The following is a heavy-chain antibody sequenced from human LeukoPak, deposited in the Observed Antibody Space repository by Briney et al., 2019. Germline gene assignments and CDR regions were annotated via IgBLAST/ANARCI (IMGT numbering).Heavy chain of an antibody. CDR2: ISGSGGST. J-gene: IGHJ3*02. V-gene: IGHV3-23*01. CDR1: GFTFSSYA. D-gene: IGHD6-13*01. Sequence: GGSLRLSCAASGFTFSSYAMSWVRQAPGKGLEWVSAISGSGGSTYYADSVKGRFTISRDNSKNTLYLQMNSLRAEDTAVYYCAKDFMGIAAAGDAFDIWGQGTMVTVSS. CDR3: AKDFMGIAAAGDAFDI.